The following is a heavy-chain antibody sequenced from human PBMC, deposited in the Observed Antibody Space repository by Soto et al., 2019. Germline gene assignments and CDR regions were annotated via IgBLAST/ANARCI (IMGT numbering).Heavy chain of an antibody. D-gene: IGHD2-2*01. CDR1: GGYISSCY. CDR2: IYYSGST. V-gene: IGHV4-59*01. J-gene: IGHJ4*02. Sequence: SETLSLTCTVSGGYISSCYWTWIRQPPGKGLEWIGYIYYSGSTNYNPSLKSRVTMSIDTSKNQFSLKLSSVTAADTAVYYCARAFGSTMPSLFWGQGTLVTVSS. CDR3: ARAFGSTMPSLF.